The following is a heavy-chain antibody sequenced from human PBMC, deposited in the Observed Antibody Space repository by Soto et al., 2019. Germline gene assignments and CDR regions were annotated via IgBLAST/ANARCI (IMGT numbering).Heavy chain of an antibody. J-gene: IGHJ4*02. D-gene: IGHD6-6*01. CDR1: GFTFSSYS. CDR3: ARVGGQLVPGFDY. CDR2: ISSSSSYI. Sequence: EVQLVESGGGLVKPGGSLRLSCAASGFTFSSYSMNWVRQAPGKGLEWVSSISSSSSYIYYAVSVKGRFTISRDNAKNSLYLQMNSLRAEDTAVYYCARVGGQLVPGFDYWGQGTLVTVSS. V-gene: IGHV3-21*01.